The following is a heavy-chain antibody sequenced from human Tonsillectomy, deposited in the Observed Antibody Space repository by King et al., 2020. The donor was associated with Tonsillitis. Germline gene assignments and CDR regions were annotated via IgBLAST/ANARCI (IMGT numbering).Heavy chain of an antibody. D-gene: IGHD5-18*01. V-gene: IGHV3-15*07. Sequence: VQLVESGGGLVKPGGSLRLSCAASGFTFNYAWMNWVRQSPGKGLEWVGLIKSKIDGGPTDYAAPMTGRVTISRDDSNNTFNLQMNSLKIEDTAGYFCTTLGYSYPFDYWGQGTLVTVSS. CDR1: GFTFNYAW. CDR2: IKSKIDGGPT. J-gene: IGHJ4*02. CDR3: TTLGYSYPFDY.